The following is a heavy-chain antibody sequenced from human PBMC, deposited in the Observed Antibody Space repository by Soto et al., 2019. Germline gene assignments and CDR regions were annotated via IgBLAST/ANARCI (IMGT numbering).Heavy chain of an antibody. Sequence: SETLSLTCTVPGASISSYYWSWIRQPPGKGLECIGYIYYSGITNYDPSLKSRVTMSVDTSKNQFSLKLSSVTAADTAVYYCARGARGSDIWGQGTMVTVSS. D-gene: IGHD3-10*01. CDR3: ARGARGSDI. J-gene: IGHJ3*02. CDR1: GASISSYY. V-gene: IGHV4-59*01. CDR2: IYYSGIT.